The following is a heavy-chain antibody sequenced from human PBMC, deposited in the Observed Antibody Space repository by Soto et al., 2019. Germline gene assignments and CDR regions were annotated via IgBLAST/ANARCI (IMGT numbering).Heavy chain of an antibody. J-gene: IGHJ6*02. CDR1: GGSFSGYY. CDR3: ARGGGLWTYYGMDV. Sequence: SETLSLTCAVYGGSFSGYYWSWIRQPPGKGLEWIGEINHSGSTNYNPSLKSRVTISVDTSKNQFSLKLSSVTAADTAVYYCARGGGLWTYYGMDVWGQGTTVTVSS. CDR2: INHSGST. D-gene: IGHD3-10*01. V-gene: IGHV4-34*01.